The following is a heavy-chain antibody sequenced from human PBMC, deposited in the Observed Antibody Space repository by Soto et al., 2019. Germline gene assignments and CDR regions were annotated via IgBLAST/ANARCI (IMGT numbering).Heavy chain of an antibody. CDR2: INAGNGNT. CDR3: ARPRGYSYGDNYYYYYGMDV. CDR1: GYTFTSYA. Sequence: ASVKVSCKASGYTFTSYAMHWVRQAPGQRLEWMGWINAGNGNTKYSQKFQGRVTITRDTSASTAYMELSSLRSEDTAVYYCARPRGYSYGDNYYYYYGMDVWGQGTTVTVSS. J-gene: IGHJ6*02. D-gene: IGHD5-18*01. V-gene: IGHV1-3*01.